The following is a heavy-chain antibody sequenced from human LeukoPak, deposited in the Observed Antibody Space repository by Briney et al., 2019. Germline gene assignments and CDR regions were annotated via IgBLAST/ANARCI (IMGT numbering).Heavy chain of an antibody. CDR2: INHSGST. CDR1: GGSFSGYY. D-gene: IGHD3-22*01. Sequence: SETLSLTCAVYGGSFSGYYWSWIRQPPGKGLEWIGEINHSGSTNYNPSLKSRVTISVDTSKNQFSLKLSSVTAADTAVYYCARDGDYYDSSGYYRGDYFDYWGQGTLVTVSS. V-gene: IGHV4-34*01. CDR3: ARDGDYYDSSGYYRGDYFDY. J-gene: IGHJ4*02.